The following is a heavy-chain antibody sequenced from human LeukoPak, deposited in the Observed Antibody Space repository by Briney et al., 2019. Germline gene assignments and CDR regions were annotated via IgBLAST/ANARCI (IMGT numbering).Heavy chain of an antibody. V-gene: IGHV4-59*01. CDR2: IYYSGST. Sequence: SETLSLTCTVSGGSISSYYWSWIRQPPGKGLEWIGYIYYSGSTNYNPSLKSRVTISVDTSKNQFSLKLSSVTAADTAVYYCASLTLDYGDYWGQGALVTVSS. CDR1: GGSISSYY. J-gene: IGHJ4*02. CDR3: ASLTLDYGDY.